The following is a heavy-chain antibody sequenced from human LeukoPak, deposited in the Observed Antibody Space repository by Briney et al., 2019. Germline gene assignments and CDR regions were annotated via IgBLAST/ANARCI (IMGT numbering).Heavy chain of an antibody. CDR1: GGSISSSSYY. CDR3: ARGESDAFDI. Sequence: SETLSLTCTVSGGSISSSSYYWGWIRQPPGKGLEWIGSIYYSGSTYYNPSLKSRVTISVDTSKNQFSLKLNSVTAADTAVYYCARGESDAFDIWGQGTMVTVSS. J-gene: IGHJ3*02. CDR2: IYYSGST. V-gene: IGHV4-39*07.